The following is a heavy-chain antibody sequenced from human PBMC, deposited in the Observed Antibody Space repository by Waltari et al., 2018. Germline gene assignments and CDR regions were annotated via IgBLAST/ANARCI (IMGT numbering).Heavy chain of an antibody. CDR2: ISTYNGDT. CDR3: ARGSATLGD. Sequence: QFQLVQSGTEVKKPGASVKVSCETSGYCFSSYGITWVRQAPGHGLEWMGWISTYNGDTDYAQKFQGRVTMTTDTSTSTAYRELRSLTSDDTALYYCARGSATLGDWGQGTLGTVSS. V-gene: IGHV1-18*01. CDR1: GYCFSSYG. D-gene: IGHD6-25*01. J-gene: IGHJ4*02.